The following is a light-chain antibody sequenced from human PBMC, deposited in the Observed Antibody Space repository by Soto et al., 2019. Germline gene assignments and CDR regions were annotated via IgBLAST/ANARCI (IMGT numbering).Light chain of an antibody. J-gene: IGKJ1*01. CDR2: DAF. CDR1: QTVNNL. V-gene: IGKV1-5*01. CDR3: HQYSSNTPWT. Sequence: DIQMTQSPSTLSASVGDEVTITCRASQTVNNLLAWHQQKPGTAPKLLTFDAFNLEPGVPSSFSGTGSGTEFTLTIRSLQADDFAGCYCHQYSSNTPWTFGQRTNV.